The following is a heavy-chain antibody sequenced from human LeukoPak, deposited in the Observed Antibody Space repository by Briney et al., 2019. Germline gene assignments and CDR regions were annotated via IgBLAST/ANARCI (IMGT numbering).Heavy chain of an antibody. CDR3: ARAPIFWSGYSFDY. Sequence: PSETLSLTCAVYGGSFSGYYWSWIRQPPGKGLEWIGEINHSGSTNYNPSLKSRVTISVDTSKNQFSLKLSSVTAADTAVYYCARAPIFWSGYSFDYWGQGTLVTVSS. J-gene: IGHJ4*02. CDR2: INHSGST. CDR1: GGSFSGYY. V-gene: IGHV4-34*01. D-gene: IGHD3-3*01.